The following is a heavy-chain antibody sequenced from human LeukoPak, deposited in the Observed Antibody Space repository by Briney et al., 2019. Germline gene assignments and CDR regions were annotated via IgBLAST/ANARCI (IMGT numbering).Heavy chain of an antibody. Sequence: GGSLRLSCAASGFTFSSFGMSWVRQAPGKGLEWVSAISGSGVSTYYADSVKGRFTISRDNSKNTLYLQMNSLRAEDTAVYYCAKVFGGSFGGFPDYWGQGTLVTVSS. CDR2: ISGSGVST. J-gene: IGHJ4*02. D-gene: IGHD1-26*01. V-gene: IGHV3-23*01. CDR3: AKVFGGSFGGFPDY. CDR1: GFTFSSFG.